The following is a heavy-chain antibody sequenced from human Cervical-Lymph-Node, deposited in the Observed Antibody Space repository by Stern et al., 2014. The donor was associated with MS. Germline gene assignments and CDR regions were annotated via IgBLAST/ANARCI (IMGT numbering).Heavy chain of an antibody. J-gene: IGHJ5*02. CDR3: ARGPLIRGVSIICFDP. V-gene: IGHV1-2*06. Sequence: VQLVESGTEEKKPGASVRVSCKASGNTFSDYYMHWIRQAPGQGLEWMERINPISGGTISAKKLQGRVSLTRDTSISTAYMELSSLISDDTAVYYCARGPLIRGVSIICFDPWGQGTLVTVSS. CDR2: INPISGGT. CDR1: GNTFSDYY. D-gene: IGHD3-10*01.